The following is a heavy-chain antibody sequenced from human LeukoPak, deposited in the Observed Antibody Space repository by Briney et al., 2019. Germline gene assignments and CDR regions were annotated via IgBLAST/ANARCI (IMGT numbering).Heavy chain of an antibody. J-gene: IGHJ4*02. V-gene: IGHV3-48*02. CDR1: GFVFSSYA. D-gene: IGHD4-17*01. Sequence: PGGSLRLSCAASGFVFSSYAMNWVRQAPGKGLEWVPYISSSGRTIHYADSVKGRFTISRDNAENSLFLQMNSLRDGDTAVYYCARDDYGDGYDYWGQGTLVTVSS. CDR2: ISSSGRTI. CDR3: ARDDYGDGYDY.